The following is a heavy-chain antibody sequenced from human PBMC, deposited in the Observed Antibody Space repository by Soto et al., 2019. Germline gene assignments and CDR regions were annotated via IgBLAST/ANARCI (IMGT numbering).Heavy chain of an antibody. CDR2: ISSTSSAR. CDR3: ARDSDIYYGMDV. V-gene: IGHV3-48*02. Sequence: GVLRLSCASSGFTFSVHSMNWVRRAPGKGLEWVSYISSTSSARYYADSVRGRFTISRDNVKYSLYLQMNSLTDEDTAVYYCARDSDIYYGMDVWGQGTTVTVSS. J-gene: IGHJ6*02. D-gene: IGHD3-9*01. CDR1: GFTFSVHS.